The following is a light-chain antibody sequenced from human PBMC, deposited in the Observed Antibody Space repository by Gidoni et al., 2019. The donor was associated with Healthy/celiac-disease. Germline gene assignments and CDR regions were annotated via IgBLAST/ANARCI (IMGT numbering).Light chain of an antibody. J-gene: IGKJ4*01. Sequence: DIVMTQSPLSLPVTPGEPASISCRSSQSLLHSNGYNYLDWYLQKPGQSPQILVYLGSNRASGVPDRCSSSGSGTDFTLKISRVEAEDVGVYYCMQDLQTPPAFGGETKVEIK. V-gene: IGKV2-28*01. CDR2: LGS. CDR3: MQDLQTPPA. CDR1: QSLLHSNGYNY.